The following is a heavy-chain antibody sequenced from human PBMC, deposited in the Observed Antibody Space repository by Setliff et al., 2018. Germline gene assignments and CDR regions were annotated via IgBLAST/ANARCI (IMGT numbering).Heavy chain of an antibody. CDR1: GYIFTNYY. Sequence: ASVKVSCKTSGYIFTNYYIHWVRQAPGQGLEWMGWINANTGGTREVQKFQGRVTMTRDTSIDTAYLEVNRLTYDDTAVYYCVRVGGYASAWHGIEAFDIWGQGTKVTV. D-gene: IGHD6-19*01. V-gene: IGHV1-2*02. CDR3: VRVGGYASAWHGIEAFDI. CDR2: INANTGGT. J-gene: IGHJ3*02.